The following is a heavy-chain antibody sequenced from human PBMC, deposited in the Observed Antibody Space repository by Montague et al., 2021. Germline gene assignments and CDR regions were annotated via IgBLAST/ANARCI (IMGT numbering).Heavy chain of an antibody. CDR1: GFTFSSYA. CDR3: SQGGPYRGQCSGGDCYSPTDP. V-gene: IGHV3-23*01. Sequence: SLRLSCAASGFTFSSYAMSWVRQTPGQGLEWVSTMNAGSGNTYYADSVKGRFTISRDNSKNMLYLQMNNLGVDDTAIYYCSQGGPYRGQCSGGDCYSPTDPWGQGTLVTVFS. J-gene: IGHJ5*02. D-gene: IGHD2-21*02. CDR2: MNAGSGNT.